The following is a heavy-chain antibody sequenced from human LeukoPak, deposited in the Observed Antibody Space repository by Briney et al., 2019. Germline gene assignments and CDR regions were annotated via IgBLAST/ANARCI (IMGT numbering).Heavy chain of an antibody. D-gene: IGHD3-3*01. V-gene: IGHV1-69*05. Sequence: SVKVPCKASGGTFSSYAISWVRQAPGQGLEWMGRIIPIFGTANYAQKFQGRVTITTDESTSTAYMELSSLRSEDTAVYYCARDGVVTTHIDYWGQGTLVTVSS. CDR2: IIPIFGTA. J-gene: IGHJ4*02. CDR1: GGTFSSYA. CDR3: ARDGVVTTHIDY.